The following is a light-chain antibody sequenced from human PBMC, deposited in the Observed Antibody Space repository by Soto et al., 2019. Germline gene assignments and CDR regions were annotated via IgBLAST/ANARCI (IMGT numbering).Light chain of an antibody. V-gene: IGKV1-39*01. CDR2: AAS. J-gene: IGKJ5*01. CDR1: QGISSY. CDR3: QQSYVTPIT. Sequence: DIQLTQSPSFLSASVGDRVTITCRASQGISSYLAWYQQKPGKAPKLLIYAASRLQSGVSSKFSGSGSGTDFTLNIINLQPEDFATYYCQQSYVTPITLGQGTRLEIK.